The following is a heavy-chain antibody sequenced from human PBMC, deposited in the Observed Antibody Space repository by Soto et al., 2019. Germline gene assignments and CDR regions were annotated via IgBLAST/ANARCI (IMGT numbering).Heavy chain of an antibody. CDR2: ISYDGSNK. J-gene: IGHJ3*02. CDR1: GFTFSSYG. D-gene: IGHD2-2*02. CDR3: ANLRYCSSTSCYKNDAFDI. V-gene: IGHV3-30*18. Sequence: GGSLRLSCAASGFTFSSYGMHWARQAPGKGLEWVAVISYDGSNKYYADSVKGRFTISRDNSKNTLYLQMNSLRAEDTAVYYCANLRYCSSTSCYKNDAFDIWGQGTMVTVSS.